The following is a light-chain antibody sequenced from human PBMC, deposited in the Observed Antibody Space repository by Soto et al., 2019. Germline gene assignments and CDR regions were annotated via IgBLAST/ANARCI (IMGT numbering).Light chain of an antibody. CDR2: EVS. V-gene: IGLV2-14*01. Sequence: QSARTQPASVSGSPGQSITISCTGTSSDVGGYNYVSWYQQHPGKAPKTMVYEVSNRPSGVSNRFSGSKSGNTASLTISGLQAEDEADYYCASYTSSTTLVFGTGTKVTVL. J-gene: IGLJ1*01. CDR3: ASYTSSTTLV. CDR1: SSDVGGYNY.